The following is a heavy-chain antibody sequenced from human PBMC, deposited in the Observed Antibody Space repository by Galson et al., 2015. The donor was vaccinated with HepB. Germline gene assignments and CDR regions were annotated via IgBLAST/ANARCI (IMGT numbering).Heavy chain of an antibody. V-gene: IGHV3-23*01. Sequence: SLRLSCAASGFIFTNFDMMWVRQAPGKGLEWVSGVSNGGDRTYYADSVKGRFTVSRDNAKNTVYLQMHNLRAEDTAVYYCAKDLQRRSGWFSVDYWCQGALVTVSS. J-gene: IGHJ4*02. CDR1: GFIFTNFD. CDR2: VSNGGDRT. D-gene: IGHD6-19*01. CDR3: AKDLQRRSGWFSVDY.